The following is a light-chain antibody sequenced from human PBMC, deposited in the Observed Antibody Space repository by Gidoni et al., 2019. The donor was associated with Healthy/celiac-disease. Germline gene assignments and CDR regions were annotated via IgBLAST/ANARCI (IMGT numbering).Light chain of an antibody. J-gene: IGKJ4*01. CDR3: QQHNNWPLT. Sequence: EIVMTQSPATLSVSPGERATLSCRASQSLSSYLAWYQQKPGQAPRLLIYGASTRATGVPARFSGSGSGSEFTLTISSLQSEDFAVYYCQQHNNWPLTFGGGTKVEIK. V-gene: IGKV3-15*01. CDR1: QSLSSY. CDR2: GAS.